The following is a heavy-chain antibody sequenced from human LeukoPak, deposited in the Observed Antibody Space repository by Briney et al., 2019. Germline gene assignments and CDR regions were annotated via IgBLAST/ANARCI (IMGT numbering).Heavy chain of an antibody. CDR3: AIHEGFYYFDY. V-gene: IGHV1-2*02. D-gene: IGHD2/OR15-2a*01. CDR1: GYTFTGYY. CDR2: INPNSGVT. J-gene: IGHJ4*02. Sequence: ASVKVSCKASGYTFTGYYMHWVRQAPGQGLEWMGWINPNSGVTNYAKKFQGRVTMTRDTSISTAYMGRSRLRSDDRAVYHGAIHEGFYYFDYWGQGTLVTVSS.